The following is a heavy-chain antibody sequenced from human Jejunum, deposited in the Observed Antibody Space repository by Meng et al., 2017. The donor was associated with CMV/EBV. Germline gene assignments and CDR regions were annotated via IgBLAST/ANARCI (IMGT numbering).Heavy chain of an antibody. D-gene: IGHD1-26*01. CDR2: IKQAGSET. Sequence: SGFTFSTYWMTWVRQAPGKGLEWVANIKQAGSETNYVDSVKGRFTISRDDAKNSLYLQMDSLRGEDTAVYYCAREGVVGATDFDYWGQGTLVTVSS. J-gene: IGHJ4*02. CDR3: AREGVVGATDFDY. CDR1: GFTFSTYW. V-gene: IGHV3-7*01.